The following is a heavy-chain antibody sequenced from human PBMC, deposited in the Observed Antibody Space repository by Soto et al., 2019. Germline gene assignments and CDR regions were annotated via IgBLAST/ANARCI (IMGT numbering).Heavy chain of an antibody. D-gene: IGHD3-22*01. CDR1: GGSFSGYY. V-gene: IGHV4-34*01. Sequence: PSETLSLTCAVYGGSFSGYYWSWIRQPPGKGLEWIGEINHSGSTNYNPCLKSRVTISVDTSKNQFSLKLSSVTAADTAVYYCARGLVIELVYYMDVWGKGTTVTVSS. J-gene: IGHJ6*03. CDR2: INHSGST. CDR3: ARGLVIELVYYMDV.